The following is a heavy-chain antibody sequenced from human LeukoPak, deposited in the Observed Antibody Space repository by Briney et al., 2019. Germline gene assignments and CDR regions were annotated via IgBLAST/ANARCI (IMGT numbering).Heavy chain of an antibody. J-gene: IGHJ4*02. CDR2: INDSGST. CDR1: GGSISSYY. CDR3: ARVGANIKRYDY. V-gene: IGHV4-59*12. D-gene: IGHD1-26*01. Sequence: PSETLSLTCTVSGGSISSYYWSWIRQPPGKGLEWIGYINDSGSTNYNPSLKSRVTISVDKSKNQFSLKLSSVTAADTAVYYCARVGANIKRYDYWGQGTLVTVSS.